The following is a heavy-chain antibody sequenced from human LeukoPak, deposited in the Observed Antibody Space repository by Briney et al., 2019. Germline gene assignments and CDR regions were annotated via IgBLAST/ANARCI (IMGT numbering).Heavy chain of an antibody. Sequence: GGSLRLSCAASGFTFDDYAMHWVRQAPGKGLEWVSLISWDGGSTYYADSVKGRFTISRDNAKNSLYLQMNSLRAEDTAVYYCARDLVAADNFDYWGQGTLVTVSS. J-gene: IGHJ4*02. CDR3: ARDLVAADNFDY. CDR2: ISWDGGST. D-gene: IGHD6-19*01. V-gene: IGHV3-43D*03. CDR1: GFTFDDYA.